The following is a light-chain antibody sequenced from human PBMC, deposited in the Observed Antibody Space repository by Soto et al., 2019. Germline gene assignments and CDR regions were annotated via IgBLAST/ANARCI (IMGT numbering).Light chain of an antibody. CDR3: QQSYSTLVT. CDR1: QSISNY. V-gene: IGKV1-39*01. Sequence: DLQMTQSPSSLSVSVGDRVTITCRASQSISNYLNWYQQKPGKAPKLLIYAASSLQSGVPSRFSGSGSGTVFTLTISSLQPEDFATYYCQQSYSTLVTFGQGTRLEIK. CDR2: AAS. J-gene: IGKJ5*01.